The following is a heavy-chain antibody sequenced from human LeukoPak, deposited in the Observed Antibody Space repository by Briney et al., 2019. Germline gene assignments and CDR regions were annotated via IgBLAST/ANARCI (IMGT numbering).Heavy chain of an antibody. CDR3: ARVDRMWELLPY. V-gene: IGHV1-2*02. D-gene: IGHD1-26*01. CDR1: GYTFTGYY. J-gene: IGHJ4*02. Sequence: ASVKVSCKASGYTFTGYYMHWVRQAPGQGLEWMGWINPNSGGTNYAQKFQGRVTMTRDTSISTAYMELCRLRSDDTAVYYCARVDRMWELLPYWGQGTLVTVSS. CDR2: INPNSGGT.